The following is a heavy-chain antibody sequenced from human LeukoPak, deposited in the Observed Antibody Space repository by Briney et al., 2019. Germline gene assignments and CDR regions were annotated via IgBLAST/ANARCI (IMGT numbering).Heavy chain of an antibody. V-gene: IGHV1-24*01. CDR1: GYTLTELS. J-gene: IGHJ4*02. CDR3: ASGESGY. D-gene: IGHD6-25*01. Sequence: GASVKVSCKVSGYTLTELSMHWVRQAPGKGLEWMGGFDPEDGETIYAQKFQGRVTMTRNTSISTAYMELSSLRSEDTAVYYCASGESGYWGQGTLVTVSS. CDR2: FDPEDGET.